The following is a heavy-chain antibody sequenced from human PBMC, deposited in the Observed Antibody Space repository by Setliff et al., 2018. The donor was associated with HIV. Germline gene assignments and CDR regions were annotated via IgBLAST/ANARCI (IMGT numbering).Heavy chain of an antibody. D-gene: IGHD3-10*01. CDR1: GGSFSGYY. CDR2: INHSGST. V-gene: IGHV4-34*01. CDR3: ARHDIPLVRGLV. J-gene: IGHJ6*02. Sequence: SETLSLTCAVYGGSFSGYYWSWIRQSPGKGLEWIGEINHSGSTNYNPSLKSRVTILGDTSKNQFSLKVNSVTAADTAVYYCARHDIPLVRGLVWGQGTTVTVSS.